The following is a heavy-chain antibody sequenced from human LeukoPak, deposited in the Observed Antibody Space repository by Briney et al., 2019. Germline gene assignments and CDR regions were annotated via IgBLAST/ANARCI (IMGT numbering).Heavy chain of an antibody. Sequence: SETLSLTCVVYGGSFSGYYWSWIRQPPGKGLEWIGEINHSGSTNYNPSLKSRVTISVDTSKNQFSLKLSSVTAADTAVYYCARSRLGGSRSGIDYWGQGTLVTVSS. CDR3: ARSRLGGSRSGIDY. J-gene: IGHJ4*02. CDR2: INHSGST. CDR1: GGSFSGYY. V-gene: IGHV4-34*01. D-gene: IGHD1-26*01.